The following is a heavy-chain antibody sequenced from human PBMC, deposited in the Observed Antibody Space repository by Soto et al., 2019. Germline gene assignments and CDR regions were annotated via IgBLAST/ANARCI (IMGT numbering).Heavy chain of an antibody. D-gene: IGHD4-17*01. Sequence: WVSLRLSCAASGFTFSSYAMHWVRQAPGKGLEWVAVISYDGSNKYYADSVKGRFTISRDNSKNTLYLQMNSLRAEDTAVYYCSRDPYGDYAFEFWGQGPLVTVS. V-gene: IGHV3-30-3*01. CDR2: ISYDGSNK. CDR1: GFTFSSYA. CDR3: SRDPYGDYAFEF. J-gene: IGHJ4*02.